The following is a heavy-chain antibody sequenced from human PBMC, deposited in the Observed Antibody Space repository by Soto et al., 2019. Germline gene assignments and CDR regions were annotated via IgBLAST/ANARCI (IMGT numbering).Heavy chain of an antibody. V-gene: IGHV4-30-4*01. Sequence: SETLSLTCTVSGGSISSGDYYWSWIRRPPGKGLEWIGDIYYSGSTYYNPSLKSRVTISVDTSKNQFSLKLSSVTAADTAVYYCARVPRIVTTATYYSYGMDVWGQGTTVTVSS. D-gene: IGHD4-4*01. CDR1: GGSISSGDYY. CDR2: IYYSGST. CDR3: ARVPRIVTTATYYSYGMDV. J-gene: IGHJ6*02.